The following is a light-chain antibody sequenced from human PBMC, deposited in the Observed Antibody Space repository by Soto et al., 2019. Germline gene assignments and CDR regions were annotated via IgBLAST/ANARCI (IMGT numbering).Light chain of an antibody. CDR2: EVS. Sequence: QSALTQPASVSGSPGQSITISCTGTSSDIGGYNYVSWYQQHPGKAPKVIIYEVSNRPSGVSNRFSGSKSGNTASLTISGRQAEDEADYYCNSYTSSSTRVFGGGTKLTVL. V-gene: IGLV2-14*01. CDR3: NSYTSSSTRV. J-gene: IGLJ2*01. CDR1: SSDIGGYNY.